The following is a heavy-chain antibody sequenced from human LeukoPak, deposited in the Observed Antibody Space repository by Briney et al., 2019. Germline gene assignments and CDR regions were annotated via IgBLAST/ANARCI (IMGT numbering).Heavy chain of an antibody. CDR1: GGSISSGGYY. D-gene: IGHD1-1*01. V-gene: IGHV4-31*03. CDR2: IYYRGST. J-gene: IGHJ6*02. Sequence: ATETLSLTCTVSGGSISSGGYYWSWIRQHPGKGLEWIGYIYYRGSTYYNPSLKSRVTISVDTSKNQFSLKLSSVTAADTAVYYCARVALGSGQAPATTDYYYYGMDVWGQGTTDTVSS. CDR3: ARVALGSGQAPATTDYYYYGMDV.